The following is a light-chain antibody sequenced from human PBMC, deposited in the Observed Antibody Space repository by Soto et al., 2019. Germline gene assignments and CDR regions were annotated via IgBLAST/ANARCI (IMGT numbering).Light chain of an antibody. J-gene: IGLJ2*01. CDR2: DVT. Sequence: QSALAQPASVSGSPGQSITISCTGTSGDVGRYNFVSWYQQYPGKAPKLIIFDVTNRPSGVSGRFSGSKSRNTAALTISGLQAEDDADYHCSSYSTSSTVVFGGGTKLTVL. CDR1: SGDVGRYNF. CDR3: SSYSTSSTVV. V-gene: IGLV2-14*01.